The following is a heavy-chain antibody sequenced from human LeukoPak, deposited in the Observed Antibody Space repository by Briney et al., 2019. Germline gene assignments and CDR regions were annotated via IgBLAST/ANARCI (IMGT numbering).Heavy chain of an antibody. V-gene: IGHV3-30*02. CDR1: GFTFSSYG. CDR3: ARGAYYYDSSGYYYRQYFHH. J-gene: IGHJ1*01. Sequence: GSLRLSCAASGFTFSSYGMHWVRQAPGKGLEWVAFIRYDGSNKYYADSVKGRFTISRDNAKNSLYLQMNSLRAEDTAVYYCARGAYYYDSSGYYYRQYFHHWGQGTLLTVSS. CDR2: IRYDGSNK. D-gene: IGHD3-22*01.